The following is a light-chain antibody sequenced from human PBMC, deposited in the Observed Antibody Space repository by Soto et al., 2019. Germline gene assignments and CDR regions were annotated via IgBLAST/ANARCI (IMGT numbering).Light chain of an antibody. J-gene: IGKJ4*01. V-gene: IGKV3-20*01. CDR1: QSVSSSY. CDR2: GAS. CDR3: HQYDSSPLT. Sequence: EIVLTQSPCTLSLSLGERATLSCRASQSVSSSYLAWYQQKPGQAPRLLIYGASSRATGIPDRFSGSGSGTDFTLTISRLEPEDFAVYYCHQYDSSPLTFGGGTKVEIK.